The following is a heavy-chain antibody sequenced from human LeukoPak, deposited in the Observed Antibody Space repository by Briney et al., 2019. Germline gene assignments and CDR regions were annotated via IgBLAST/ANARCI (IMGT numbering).Heavy chain of an antibody. J-gene: IGHJ4*02. CDR2: ISYDGSNK. V-gene: IGHV3-30*03. D-gene: IGHD5-24*01. CDR3: ARDRGYSYADY. CDR1: GFTFSTYG. Sequence: PGRSLRLSCAASGFTFSTYGMHWVRQAPGRGLEWVAVISYDGSNKYDADSVRGRFAISRDNSKHTLYLQMNSLRAEDTAVYYCARDRGYSYADYWGQGTLVTVSS.